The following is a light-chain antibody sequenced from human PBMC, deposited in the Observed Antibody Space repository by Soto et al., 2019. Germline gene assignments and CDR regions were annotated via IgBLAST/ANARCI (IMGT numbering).Light chain of an antibody. CDR1: QTISSR. V-gene: IGKV1-5*01. J-gene: IGKJ1*01. Sequence: DIQVTQSPSTLSASVGDRVTITCRASQTISSRLAWYQQKPGKAPKLLIYDASSLESGVPSRFSGSGSGTEFTLTITSLQPDDFATYYCQQYNRYSTFGHGTKVDIK. CDR3: QQYNRYST. CDR2: DAS.